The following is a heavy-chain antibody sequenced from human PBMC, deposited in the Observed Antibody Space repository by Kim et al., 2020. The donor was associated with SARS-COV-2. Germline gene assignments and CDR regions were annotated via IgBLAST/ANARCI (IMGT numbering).Heavy chain of an antibody. V-gene: IGHV3-33*01. CDR3: ARDLQIFGPPGDY. J-gene: IGHJ4*02. CDR1: GFTFSSYG. Sequence: GGSLRLSCAASGFTFSSYGMHWVRQAPGKGLEWVAVIWYDGSNKYYADSVKGRFTISRDNSKNTLYLQMNSLRAEDTAVYYCARDLQIFGPPGDYWGQGTLVTVSS. CDR2: IWYDGSNK. D-gene: IGHD3-3*01.